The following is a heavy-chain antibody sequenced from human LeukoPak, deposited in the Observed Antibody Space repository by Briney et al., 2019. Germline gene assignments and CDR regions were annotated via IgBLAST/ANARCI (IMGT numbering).Heavy chain of an antibody. D-gene: IGHD3-3*01. J-gene: IGHJ4*02. CDR2: IYHSGST. CDR1: GGSISSGGYY. CDR3: ARGTVTISEYYFDY. V-gene: IGHV4-31*03. Sequence: PSQTLSLTCTVSGGSISSGGYYWSWIRQHPGKGLEWIGYIYHSGSTYYNPSLKSRVTISVDTSKNQFSLKLSSVTAADTAVYYCARGTVTISEYYFDYWGQGTLVTVSS.